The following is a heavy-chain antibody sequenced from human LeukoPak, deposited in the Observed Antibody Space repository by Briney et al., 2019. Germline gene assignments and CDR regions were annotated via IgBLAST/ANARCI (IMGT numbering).Heavy chain of an antibody. CDR1: GFTFSSYA. V-gene: IGHV3-30-3*01. CDR3: ARESVGLVVVPINAFDI. D-gene: IGHD2-21*01. Sequence: GGSLRLSCAASGFTFSSYAMHWVRQAPGKGLEWVAVISYDGSNKYYADSVKGRFTISRDNSKNTLYLQMNSLRAEDTAVYYCARESVGLVVVPINAFDIWGQGTMVTVSS. CDR2: ISYDGSNK. J-gene: IGHJ3*02.